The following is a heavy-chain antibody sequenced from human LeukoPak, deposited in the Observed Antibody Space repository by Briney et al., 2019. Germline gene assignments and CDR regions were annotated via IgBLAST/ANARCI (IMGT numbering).Heavy chain of an antibody. D-gene: IGHD2-21*02. V-gene: IGHV3-30*02. Sequence: PGGSLRLSCAASGFTFRRFAMDWVRQAPGKGLEWVAFIRFDGSKQDYADSVKGRFTISRDNAKNSLYLQMNSLRAEDTAVYYCVRGELVVTVRYFDFRGQGTLVTVSS. J-gene: IGHJ4*02. CDR2: IRFDGSKQ. CDR3: VRGELVVTVRYFDF. CDR1: GFTFRRFA.